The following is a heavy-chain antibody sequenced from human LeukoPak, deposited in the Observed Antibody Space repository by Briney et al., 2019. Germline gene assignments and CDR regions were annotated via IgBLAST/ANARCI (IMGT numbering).Heavy chain of an antibody. CDR1: GYTFTRYY. Sequence: ASVKVSCTASGYTFTRYYMHWGRQAPGQGLEWMGIINPSGGSRSYAQTFPGRVTRTRDTATSTIYMELSSLRCEETAVYDCDREGGYCSSTSCYGWFDPWGQGTLVTVSS. CDR3: DREGGYCSSTSCYGWFDP. V-gene: IGHV1-46*03. D-gene: IGHD2-2*01. J-gene: IGHJ5*02. CDR2: INPSGGSR.